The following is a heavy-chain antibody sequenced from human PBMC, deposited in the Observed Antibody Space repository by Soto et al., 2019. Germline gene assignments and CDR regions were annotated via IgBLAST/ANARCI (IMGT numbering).Heavy chain of an antibody. CDR2: IYYSGRT. Sequence: QVQLQESGPGLAKPSETLSLTCSISGGSISDYQWNWIRQPPGKGLEWIGYIYYSGRTNYNPSLKSRLTISLDTSTRQFSLRLRSVTAAGTAVYYCARMRGLGEISPYLDYWGQGALVTVSS. D-gene: IGHD3-16*01. CDR3: ARMRGLGEISPYLDY. V-gene: IGHV4-59*01. CDR1: GGSISDYQ. J-gene: IGHJ4*02.